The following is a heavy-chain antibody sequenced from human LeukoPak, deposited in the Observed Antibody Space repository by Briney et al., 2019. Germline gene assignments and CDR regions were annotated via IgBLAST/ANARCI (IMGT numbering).Heavy chain of an antibody. V-gene: IGHV5-10-1*01. CDR3: ARIRGGDGWFDP. CDR2: IDPSDSYT. D-gene: IGHD2-21*01. Sequence: GESLKISCKGSGYSFTTYWISWVRQMPGKGLECMGRIDPSDSYTNYSPSFQGHVTISADRFISTAYLQWRSLKASDTAVYYCARIRGGDGWFDPWGQGTLVTVSS. J-gene: IGHJ5*02. CDR1: GYSFTTYW.